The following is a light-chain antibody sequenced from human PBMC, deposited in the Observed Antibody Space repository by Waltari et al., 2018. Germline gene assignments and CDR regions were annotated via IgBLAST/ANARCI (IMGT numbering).Light chain of an antibody. V-gene: IGKV3-15*01. J-gene: IGKJ4*01. Sequence: EIVMTQSPVTLSVSPGERVTPSCRASQSVSNNLAWYQQMPGQAPRLLIFGASNRATGIPARVSGSGSGTEFTLTISSLQSEDVAVCFCQHYNSQPLTFGGGTKVEIK. CDR1: QSVSNN. CDR3: QHYNSQPLT. CDR2: GAS.